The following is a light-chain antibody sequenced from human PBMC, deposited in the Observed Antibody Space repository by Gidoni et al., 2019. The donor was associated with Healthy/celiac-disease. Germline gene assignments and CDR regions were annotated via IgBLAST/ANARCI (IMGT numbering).Light chain of an antibody. CDR2: WES. V-gene: IGKV4-1*01. CDR3: QQYYSTPWT. J-gene: IGKJ1*01. Sequence: DIVMTQSPDSLAVSLGERATINCKSSQSVLYSSNNKNYLAWYQQKPGQPPKLLIYWESTRESGVPDRFSGSGSGTDFTLIISSLQVEDVAVYYCQQYYSTPWTFGQGTKVEIK. CDR1: QSVLYSSNNKNY.